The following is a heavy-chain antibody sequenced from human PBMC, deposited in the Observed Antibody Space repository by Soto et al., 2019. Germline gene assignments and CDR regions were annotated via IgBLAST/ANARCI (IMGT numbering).Heavy chain of an antibody. Sequence: PGGSLRLSCAASGFIFDDYAIHWVRQVPGKGLEWVSGISWNSGSIGYADSVKGRFTISRDNAKNSLYLQMNSLRPEDTALYYCEKAPTAGRGYCSGGSCPSIFFDYWGQGTLVTVSS. CDR3: EKAPTAGRGYCSGGSCPSIFFDY. CDR2: ISWNSGSI. J-gene: IGHJ4*02. CDR1: GFIFDDYA. D-gene: IGHD2-15*01. V-gene: IGHV3-9*01.